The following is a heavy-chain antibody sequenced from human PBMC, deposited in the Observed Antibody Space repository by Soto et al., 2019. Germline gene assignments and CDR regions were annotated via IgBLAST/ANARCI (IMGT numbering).Heavy chain of an antibody. CDR3: ARGSDAYGFDI. D-gene: IGHD4-17*01. V-gene: IGHV4-4*07. Sequence: QVHLQESGPGLVKPSETLSLSCTVSGGSPSGYYWSWIRQPAGKGLEFLGLIYNSGSTNYNSSLKTRITMSKDTSENQFSLRMTSMIPADTAVYYCARGSDAYGFDIWGQGTMVTVTS. J-gene: IGHJ3*02. CDR2: IYNSGST. CDR1: GGSPSGYY.